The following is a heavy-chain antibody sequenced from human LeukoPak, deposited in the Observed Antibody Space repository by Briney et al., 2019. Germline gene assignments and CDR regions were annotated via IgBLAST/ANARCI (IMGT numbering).Heavy chain of an antibody. V-gene: IGHV4-39*01. J-gene: IGHJ4*02. CDR2: ISYSGST. Sequence: PSETLSLTCALSGGSFNPRSDFWGWIRQPPGKGLEWIGSISYSGSTYYSLSLRSRVSISVDTSKNQFSLKLTSVTAADTAMYYCTRHHSVRQLWFWYLDFWGQGSLVTVSS. CDR3: TRHHSVRQLWFWYLDF. CDR1: GGSFNPRSDF. D-gene: IGHD3-10*01.